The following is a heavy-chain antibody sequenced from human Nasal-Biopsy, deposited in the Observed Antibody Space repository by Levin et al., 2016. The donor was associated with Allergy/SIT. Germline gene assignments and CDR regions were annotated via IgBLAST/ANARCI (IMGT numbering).Heavy chain of an antibody. CDR2: ISSGSSST. V-gene: IGHV3-11*06. D-gene: IGHD6-19*01. CDR3: ARVMAVAGYGFDS. CDR1: GFTFSDYY. Sequence: GGSLRLSCAASGFTFSDYYMSWIRQAPGKGLEWVSYISSGSSSTNYADSVKGRFTISRDNAKNSLYLQMNSLRAEDTAVYYCARVMAVAGYGFDSWGQGALLTVSP. J-gene: IGHJ4*02.